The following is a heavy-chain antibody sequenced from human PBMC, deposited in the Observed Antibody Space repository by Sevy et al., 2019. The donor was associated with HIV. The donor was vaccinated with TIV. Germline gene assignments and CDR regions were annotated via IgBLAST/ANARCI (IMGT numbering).Heavy chain of an antibody. CDR1: GYNFY. CDR2: VTPNSGAT. V-gene: IGHV1-2*06. CDR3: AGQSLGWYNWFDP. D-gene: IGHD6-19*01. Sequence: ASVKVSCKASGYNFYIHWVRQAPGQGLEWMGRVTPNSGATTYAQRFHGRVAMTMDTSISTAYMELSGLKSDDTAIYYCAGQSLGWYNWFDPWGQGTLVTVSS. J-gene: IGHJ5*02.